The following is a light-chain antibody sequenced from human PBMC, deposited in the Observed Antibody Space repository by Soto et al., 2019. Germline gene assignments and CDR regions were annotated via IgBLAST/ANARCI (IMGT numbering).Light chain of an antibody. V-gene: IGKV1-8*01. CDR2: AAS. CDR1: QGISSY. CDR3: QKYNSAPWT. Sequence: AIRMTQSPSSLSASTGDIVTITCRASQGISSYLAWYKQKPGKAPKLMIYAASTLQRGVPSRFRGSGSGTDFTLTISSLQPEDVATYYCQKYNSAPWTFGQGTNVDIK. J-gene: IGKJ1*01.